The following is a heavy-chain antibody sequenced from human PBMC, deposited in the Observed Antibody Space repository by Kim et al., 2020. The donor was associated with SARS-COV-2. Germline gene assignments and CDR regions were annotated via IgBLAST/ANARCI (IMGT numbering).Heavy chain of an antibody. J-gene: IGHJ5*02. Sequence: TYSANPVKGRFTISRDKSKNTLYLQMNSLRAEDTAVYYCAKEGYYGSGITWGQGTLVTVSS. CDR3: AKEGYYGSGIT. D-gene: IGHD3-10*01. CDR2: T. V-gene: IGHV3-23*01.